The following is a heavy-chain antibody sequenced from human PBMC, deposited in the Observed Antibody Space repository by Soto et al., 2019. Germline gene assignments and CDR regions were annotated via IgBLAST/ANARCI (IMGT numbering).Heavy chain of an antibody. CDR1: GFTVSTKY. Sequence: EVQLVESGGGLVQPGGSLRLSCAASGFTVSTKYMSWVRQAPGKGLEWVSVIYSGGSTFYADSVRGRCTISRDNSKNTVNLQMNSLRAEDTAVYYCARDPLAADYWGQGTLVTVSS. D-gene: IGHD3-16*01. CDR3: ARDPLAADY. CDR2: IYSGGST. J-gene: IGHJ4*02. V-gene: IGHV3-66*01.